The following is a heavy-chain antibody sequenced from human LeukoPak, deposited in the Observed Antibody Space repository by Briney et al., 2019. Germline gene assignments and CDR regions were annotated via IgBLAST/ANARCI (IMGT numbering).Heavy chain of an antibody. D-gene: IGHD4-17*01. CDR3: AKEYGDYGYYFDY. CDR2: ISGDGGST. Sequence: GGSLRLSXAASGFTFDDYAMHWVRQAPGKGLEWVSLISGDGGSTYYADSVKGRFTIPRDNSKNSLYLQMNSLRTEDTALYYCAKEYGDYGYYFDYRGQGTLVTVSS. V-gene: IGHV3-43*02. CDR1: GFTFDDYA. J-gene: IGHJ4*02.